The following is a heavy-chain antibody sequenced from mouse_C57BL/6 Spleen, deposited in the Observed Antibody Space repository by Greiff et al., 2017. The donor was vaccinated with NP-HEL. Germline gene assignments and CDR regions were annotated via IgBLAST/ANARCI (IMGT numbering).Heavy chain of an antibody. J-gene: IGHJ2*01. V-gene: IGHV1-81*01. D-gene: IGHD2-3*01. CDR1: GYTFTSYG. CDR3: SRSERWLGYRYYFDY. CDR2: IYPRSGNT. Sequence: VQLQQSGAELARPGASVKLSCKASGYTFTSYGISWVKQRTGQGLEWIGEIYPRSGNTYYNEKFKGKATLTADKSSSKAYMELRSLTSEDSAVYFCSRSERWLGYRYYFDYWGQGTTLTVSS.